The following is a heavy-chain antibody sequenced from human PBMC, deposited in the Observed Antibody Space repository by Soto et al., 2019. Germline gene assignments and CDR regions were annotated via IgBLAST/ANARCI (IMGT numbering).Heavy chain of an antibody. CDR3: AREDSIIIPAVSDF. J-gene: IGHJ4*02. CDR2: VSKSDYT. Sequence: GSLRLSCSVSGFNFNNYGINWVRQAPGKGLEWVSSVSKSDYTYYSDSVKGRFTISRDNAKNSVYLQMNTLRAEDTAVYYCAREDSIIIPAVSDFWGQGTPVTVSS. CDR1: GFNFNNYG. V-gene: IGHV3-21*01. D-gene: IGHD2-2*01.